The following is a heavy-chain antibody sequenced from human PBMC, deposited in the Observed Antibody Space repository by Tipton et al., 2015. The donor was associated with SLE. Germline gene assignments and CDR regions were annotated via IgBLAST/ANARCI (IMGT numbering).Heavy chain of an antibody. CDR1: GGSISSGFN. Sequence: TLSLTCTVSGGSISSGFNWGWIRQPPGKGLEWVGTVYYTGNTFYNPSLKSRVTMSVDTPKNQFSLRLTSVTAADTAMYYCARLPQTIASRRFDSWGLGTLVTVSS. CDR2: VYYTGNT. V-gene: IGHV4-38-2*02. J-gene: IGHJ4*02. CDR3: ARLPQTIASRRFDS. D-gene: IGHD6-6*01.